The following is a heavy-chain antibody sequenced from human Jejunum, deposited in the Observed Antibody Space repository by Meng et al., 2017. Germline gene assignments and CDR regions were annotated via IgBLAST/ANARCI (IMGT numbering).Heavy chain of an antibody. CDR2: IYHSGAT. CDR3: ARKISPVSAIY. V-gene: IGHV4-4*02. Sequence: VDLLESGPGLVKPSGTLSLTCAVSGDSSSSANWWIWFRQPPGKGLEWIGEIYHSGATYDNPSLRSRITMSVDKSKNQFSLNLTSVTAADTAVYYCARKISPVSAIYWGQGTLVTVSS. CDR1: GDSSSSANW. D-gene: IGHD2-21*02. J-gene: IGHJ4*02.